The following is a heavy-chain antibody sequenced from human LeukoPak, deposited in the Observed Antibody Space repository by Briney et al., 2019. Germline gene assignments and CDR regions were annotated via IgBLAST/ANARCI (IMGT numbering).Heavy chain of an antibody. J-gene: IGHJ5*02. CDR2: IYYSGST. V-gene: IGHV4-59*01. D-gene: IGHD6-13*01. CDR3: ARDAGYSSSWYASHWFDP. CDR1: GGSISSYY. Sequence: KPSETLSLTCTVSGGSISSYYWSWIRQPPGKGLEWIGYIYYSGSTNYNPSLKSRVTISVDTSKNQFSLKLSSVTAADTAVYYCARDAGYSSSWYASHWFDPWGQGTLVTVSS.